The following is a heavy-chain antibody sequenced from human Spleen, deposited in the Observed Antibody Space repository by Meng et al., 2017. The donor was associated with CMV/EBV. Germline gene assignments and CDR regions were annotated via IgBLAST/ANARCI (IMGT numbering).Heavy chain of an antibody. CDR1: GYTFTNYW. J-gene: IGHJ4*02. D-gene: IGHD5-12*01. CDR3: ARHGDSFPEKTADY. CDR2: IYPGDSDT. V-gene: IGHV5-51*01. Sequence: KVSCKASGYTFTNYWIGWVRQMPGKGLEWLGIIYPGDSDTRYSPSFQGQVTISADQSISTAYLQWSSLKASDTAMYYCARHGDSFPEKTADYWGQGTLVTVSS.